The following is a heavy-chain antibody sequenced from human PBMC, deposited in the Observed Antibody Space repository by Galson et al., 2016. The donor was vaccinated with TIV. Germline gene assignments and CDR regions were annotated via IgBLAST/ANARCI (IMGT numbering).Heavy chain of an antibody. CDR3: ARYWSNSNCYGSRTHEIDV. CDR2: IVPILGVT. Sequence: SVKVSCKASGCTFSSYAIRWVRQAPRHGLEWMGRIVPILGVTNYAQNFQGRVTITADISTNTAYMELSSLSSEDLAVYYCARYWSNSNCYGSRTHEIDVWGQGTTVAVSS. CDR1: GCTFSSYA. V-gene: IGHV1-69*04. D-gene: IGHD2-2*01. J-gene: IGHJ6*02.